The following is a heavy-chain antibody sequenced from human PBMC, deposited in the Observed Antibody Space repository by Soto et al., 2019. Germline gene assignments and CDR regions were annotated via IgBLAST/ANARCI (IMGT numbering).Heavy chain of an antibody. CDR3: AKGGRQWLVTSDFNY. V-gene: IGHV3-30*18. D-gene: IGHD6-19*01. J-gene: IGHJ4*02. CDR2: VSHDGRNT. Sequence: GGSLRLSCAASGFTFSDYAMHWVRQAPGKGLEWVAVVSHDGRNTHYADSVKGRFTISRDSSKNTVSLEMPSLRAEDTAVYYCAKGGRQWLVTSDFNYWGQGALVTVSS. CDR1: GFTFSDYA.